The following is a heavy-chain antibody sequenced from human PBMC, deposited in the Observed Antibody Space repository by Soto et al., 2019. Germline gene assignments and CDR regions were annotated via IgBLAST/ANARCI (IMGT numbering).Heavy chain of an antibody. CDR3: AKDYYHYGSGSSYSHPTYFDY. CDR1: GFTFSSYA. J-gene: IGHJ4*02. V-gene: IGHV3-23*01. Sequence: EVQLLESGGGLVQPGGSLRLSCAASGFTFSSYAMSWVRQAPGKGLEWGAAISGSGGSTYYADSAKGRFTSCRDNSKNTLYLQMPSLRAEDTAVYYCAKDYYHYGSGSSYSHPTYFDYWGQGTLVTVSS. D-gene: IGHD3-10*01. CDR2: ISGSGGST.